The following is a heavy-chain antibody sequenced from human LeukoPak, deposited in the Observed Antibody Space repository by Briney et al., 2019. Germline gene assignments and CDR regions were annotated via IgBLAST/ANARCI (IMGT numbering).Heavy chain of an antibody. CDR2: IYYSGST. Sequence: SETLSLTCTVSVGSIGTCYWSGIRQPPGKGLEWIGNIYYSGSTNYNPSLKSRVTISVDTSKNQFSLKLSSVTAADTAVYYGARGAAAAGGYWGQGTLVTVSS. D-gene: IGHD6-13*01. CDR3: ARGAAAAGGY. J-gene: IGHJ4*02. CDR1: VGSIGTCY. V-gene: IGHV4-59*01.